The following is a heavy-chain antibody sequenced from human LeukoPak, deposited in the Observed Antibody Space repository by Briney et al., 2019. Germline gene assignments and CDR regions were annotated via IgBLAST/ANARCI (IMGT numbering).Heavy chain of an antibody. V-gene: IGHV7-4-1*02. J-gene: IGHJ4*02. CDR3: ARARYGGNPPEDY. D-gene: IGHD4-23*01. CDR2: IETNTGIP. CDR1: GYTFTSYA. Sequence: ASVKVSCKASGYTFTSYAINWLRQAPGQGPEWMGWIETNTGIPTYAQGFTERFVFSLDTSTTTAYLQITTLKADDSAFYYCARARYGGNPPEDYWGQGTLVTVSS.